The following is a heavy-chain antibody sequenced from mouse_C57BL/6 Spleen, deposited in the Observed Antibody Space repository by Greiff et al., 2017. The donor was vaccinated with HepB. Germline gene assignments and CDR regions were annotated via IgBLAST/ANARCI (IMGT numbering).Heavy chain of an antibody. V-gene: IGHV1-26*01. Sequence: EVQLQQSGPELVKPGASVKISCKASGYTFTDYYMNWVKQSHGKSLEWIGDINPNNGGTSYNQKFKGKATLTVDKSSSTAYMELRSLTSEDSAVYYCARQLRLGLDYWGQGTTLTVSS. CDR1: GYTFTDYY. CDR3: ARQLRLGLDY. J-gene: IGHJ2*01. D-gene: IGHD3-2*02. CDR2: INPNNGGT.